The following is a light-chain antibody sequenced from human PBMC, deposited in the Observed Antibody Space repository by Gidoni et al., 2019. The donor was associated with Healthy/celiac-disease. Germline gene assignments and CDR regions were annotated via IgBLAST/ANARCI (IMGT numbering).Light chain of an antibody. V-gene: IGKV3-20*01. CDR1: QSVSSSY. CDR3: QQYGSAPPGVT. CDR2: GAS. Sequence: EIVLTPSPGPLSLSPGERATLSCRASQSVSSSYLAWYQQKPGQAPRLLIYGASSRATGIPDRFSGSGSGTDFTLTISRLEPEDFAVYYCQQYGSAPPGVTFGGGTKVEIK. J-gene: IGKJ4*01.